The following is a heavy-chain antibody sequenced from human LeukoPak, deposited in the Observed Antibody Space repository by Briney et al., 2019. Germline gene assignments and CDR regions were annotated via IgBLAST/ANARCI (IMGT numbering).Heavy chain of an antibody. J-gene: IGHJ4*02. CDR1: GFTFGDYA. CDR2: IRSKAYGGTT. D-gene: IGHD3-9*01. CDR3: TRARTYYDILTGLDY. Sequence: PGGSLRLSCTASGFTFGDYAMSWFRQAPGKGLEWVGFIRSKAYGGTTEYAASVKGRFTISRDDSKSIAYPQMNSLKTEDTAVYYCTRARTYYDILTGLDYWGQGTLVTVSS. V-gene: IGHV3-49*03.